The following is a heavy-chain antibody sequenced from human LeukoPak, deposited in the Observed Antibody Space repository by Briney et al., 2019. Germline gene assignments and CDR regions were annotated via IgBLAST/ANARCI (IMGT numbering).Heavy chain of an antibody. D-gene: IGHD4-23*01. CDR2: IYASGST. V-gene: IGHV4-4*07. Sequence: SETLSLTCTVSGGSISSYYWSWIRQPAGQGLEWIGRIYASGSTNYNPSLKSRVTMSVDTSKNQFSLKLNSVTAADTAVYYCERDSTVINNWFDPWGQGTLVTVSS. CDR3: ERDSTVINNWFDP. CDR1: GGSISSYY. J-gene: IGHJ5*02.